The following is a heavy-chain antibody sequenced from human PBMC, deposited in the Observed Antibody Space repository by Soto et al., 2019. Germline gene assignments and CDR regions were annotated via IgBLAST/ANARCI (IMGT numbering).Heavy chain of an antibody. J-gene: IGHJ5*02. Sequence: QLQLQESGSRLVKSSETLSLTCAVSGDTISTGGYSWAWIRQPPGKALECIGHTYHSGNPYYNPSRKSRVIISVDRSMNQFSLTLSSVSAVDTAGYYCARATYGDYVGYFDTWGQGTLVTVSS. CDR1: GDTISTGGYS. V-gene: IGHV4-30-2*01. CDR2: TYHSGNP. CDR3: ARATYGDYVGYFDT. D-gene: IGHD4-17*01.